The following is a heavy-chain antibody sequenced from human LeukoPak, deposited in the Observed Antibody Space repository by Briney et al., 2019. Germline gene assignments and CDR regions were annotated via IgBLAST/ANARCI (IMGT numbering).Heavy chain of an antibody. J-gene: IGHJ4*02. CDR3: AKDVGRWLQLLLFDY. Sequence: LPGGSLRLSCAASGFTFSSYAVSWVRQAPGKGLEWVSAISGSGGSTYYADSVKGRFTISRDNSKNTLYLQMNSLRAEDTAVYYCAKDVGRWLQLLLFDYWGQGTLVTVSS. CDR1: GFTFSSYA. V-gene: IGHV3-23*01. CDR2: ISGSGGST. D-gene: IGHD5-24*01.